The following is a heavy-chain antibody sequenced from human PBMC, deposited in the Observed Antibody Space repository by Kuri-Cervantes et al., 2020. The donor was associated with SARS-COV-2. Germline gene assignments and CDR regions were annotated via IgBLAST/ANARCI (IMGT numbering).Heavy chain of an antibody. CDR1: GFTFSDYY. Sequence: GGSLRLSCAASGFTFSDYYMSCIRQAPGKGLEWVSYISSSSTIYYADSVKGRFTISRDNAKNSLYLQMNSLKTEDTAVYYCTTYTIFGVVAADDRYGMDVWGQGTTVTVSS. J-gene: IGHJ6*02. CDR2: ISSSSTI. D-gene: IGHD3-3*01. V-gene: IGHV3-69-1*01. CDR3: TTYTIFGVVAADDRYGMDV.